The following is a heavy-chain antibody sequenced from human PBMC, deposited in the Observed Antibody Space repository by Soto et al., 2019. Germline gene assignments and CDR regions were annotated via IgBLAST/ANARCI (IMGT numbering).Heavy chain of an antibody. V-gene: IGHV4-34*01. CDR2: INHSGST. CDR3: AVSAAGISSDNWFEP. Sequence: SETLSLTCAVYGGSFSGYYWSWIRQPPGKGLEWIGEINHSGSTNYNPSLKSRVTISVDTSKNQFSLKLSSVTAADTAVYYCAVSAAGISSDNWFEPWGQGTLVT. CDR1: GGSFSGYY. J-gene: IGHJ5*02. D-gene: IGHD6-13*01.